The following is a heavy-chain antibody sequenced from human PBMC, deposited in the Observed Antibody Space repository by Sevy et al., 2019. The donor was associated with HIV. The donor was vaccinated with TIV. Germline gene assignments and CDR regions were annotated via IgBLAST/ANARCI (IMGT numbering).Heavy chain of an antibody. CDR1: GDSINNDY. CDR3: ARLRWDVVDAPGATPGCYFDS. V-gene: IGHV4-59*12. Sequence: SETLSLTCSVSGDSINNDYWSWIRQPPGKGLEWIGYTSYSGTTNYSPSLRRRVDISVDTSIHQFSLKINSVTAADTAVYYCARLRWDVVDAPGATPGCYFDSWGQGILVTVSS. CDR2: TSYSGTT. J-gene: IGHJ4*02. D-gene: IGHD2-2*02.